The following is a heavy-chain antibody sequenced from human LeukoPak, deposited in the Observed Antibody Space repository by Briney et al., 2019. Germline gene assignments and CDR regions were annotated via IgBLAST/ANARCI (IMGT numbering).Heavy chain of an antibody. CDR1: GGSISSYY. CDR3: AGVDVSSGYYLN. Sequence: PSETLSLTCTVSGGSISSYYWSWIRQPAGKGLEWMGRIYTSGSTNYNPSLKSRVTMSVDTSKNQFSLKLSSVTAADTAVYYCAGVDVSSGYYLNWGQGTLVTVSS. D-gene: IGHD3-22*01. CDR2: IYTSGST. J-gene: IGHJ4*02. V-gene: IGHV4-4*07.